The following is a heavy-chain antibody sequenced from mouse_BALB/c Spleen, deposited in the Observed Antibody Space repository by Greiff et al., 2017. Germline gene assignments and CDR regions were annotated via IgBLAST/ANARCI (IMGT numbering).Heavy chain of an antibody. Sequence: DVHLVESGGGLVQPGGSRKLSCAASGFTFSSFGMHWVRQAPEKGLGWVAYISSGSSTIYYADTVKGRFTISRDNPKNTLFLQMTSLRSEDTAMYYCATGFYGNYGWFAYWGQGTLVTVSA. CDR2: ISSGSSTI. J-gene: IGHJ3*01. V-gene: IGHV5-17*02. CDR1: GFTFSSFG. D-gene: IGHD2-1*01. CDR3: ATGFYGNYGWFAY.